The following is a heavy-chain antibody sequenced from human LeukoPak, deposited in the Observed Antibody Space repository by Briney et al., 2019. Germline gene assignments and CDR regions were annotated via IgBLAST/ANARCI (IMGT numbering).Heavy chain of an antibody. V-gene: IGHV3-23*01. Sequence: GGSLRLSCAASGFTFSSYAMSWVRQAPGKGLEWVSGISGSGGSTYYADSVKGRFTISRGNSKNTLYLQMNSLRAEDTAVYYCAKDRAGRLYYFDYWGQGTLVTVSS. J-gene: IGHJ4*02. CDR1: GFTFSSYA. CDR3: AKDRAGRLYYFDY. D-gene: IGHD6-25*01. CDR2: ISGSGGST.